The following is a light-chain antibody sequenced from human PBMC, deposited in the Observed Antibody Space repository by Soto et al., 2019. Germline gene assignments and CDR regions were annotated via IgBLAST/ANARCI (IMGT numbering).Light chain of an antibody. CDR3: SSYAGSNPAVI. CDR2: EVS. CDR1: SSDIGDYKY. J-gene: IGLJ2*01. Sequence: QSALTQPPSASGSLGQSVSISCTGSSSDIGDYKYVSWYQQYPGRAPKLIIYEVSKRPSGVPDRFSGSKSGTTASLTVSGLQADDEANYYCSSYAGSNPAVIFGGGTKVTVL. V-gene: IGLV2-8*01.